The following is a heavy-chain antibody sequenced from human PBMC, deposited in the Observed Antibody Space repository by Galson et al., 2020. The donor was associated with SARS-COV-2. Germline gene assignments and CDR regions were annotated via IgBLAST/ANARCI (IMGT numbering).Heavy chain of an antibody. V-gene: IGHV3-9*01. CDR1: TFTFEHYA. D-gene: IGHD3-22*01. CDR2: INWNSGSI. Sequence: GRSLRLSCAASTFTFEHYAMHWVRQATGKGLEWVSGINWNSGSIGYADSVKGRFTISRDNANNSLYLQMNSLRAEDTALYYCVKDIGDYYDTSGYYGAFDLWGQGTLVTVS. J-gene: IGHJ3*01. CDR3: VKDIGDYYDTSGYYGAFDL.